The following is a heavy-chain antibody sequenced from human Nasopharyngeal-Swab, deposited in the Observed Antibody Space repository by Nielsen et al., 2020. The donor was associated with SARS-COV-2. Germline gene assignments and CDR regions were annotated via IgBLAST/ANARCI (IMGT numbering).Heavy chain of an antibody. CDR3: AKDPYYYGSGSYFWPQVMLEKYYYGMDV. Sequence: VRQAPGKGLEWVAVISYDGSNKYYADSVKGRFTISRDNSKSTLYLQMNSLRAEDTAVYYCAKDPYYYGSGSYFWPQVMLEKYYYGMDVWGQGTTVTVSS. J-gene: IGHJ6*02. V-gene: IGHV3-30*18. D-gene: IGHD3-10*01. CDR2: ISYDGSNK.